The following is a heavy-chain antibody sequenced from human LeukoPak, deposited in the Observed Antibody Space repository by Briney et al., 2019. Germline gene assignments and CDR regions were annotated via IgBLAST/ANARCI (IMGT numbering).Heavy chain of an antibody. V-gene: IGHV3-53*01. CDR2: IHTSGDT. CDR1: GLTGSHNY. Sequence: GGSLRLSCAASGLTGSHNYVSWVRQAPGKGLEWVSAIHTSGDTCYADSVKGRFTISRDTSKNTLYLQINSLRVEDTAVYYCAKNNGWFHLAQWGQGTLVTVSS. J-gene: IGHJ4*02. CDR3: AKNNGWFHLAQ. D-gene: IGHD6-19*01.